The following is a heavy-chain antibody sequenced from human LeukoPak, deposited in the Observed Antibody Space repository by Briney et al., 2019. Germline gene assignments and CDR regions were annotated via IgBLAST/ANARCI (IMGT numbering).Heavy chain of an antibody. CDR1: GYTFTGYY. CDR2: IIPIFGTA. V-gene: IGHV1-69*13. J-gene: IGHJ5*02. CDR3: ARDGCSSTSCYTNWFDP. Sequence: GASVKVSCKASGYTFTGYYMHWVRQAPGQGLEWMGGIIPIFGTANYAQKFQGRVTITADESTSTAYMELSSLRSEDTAVYYCARDGCSSTSCYTNWFDPWGQGTLVTVSP. D-gene: IGHD2-2*02.